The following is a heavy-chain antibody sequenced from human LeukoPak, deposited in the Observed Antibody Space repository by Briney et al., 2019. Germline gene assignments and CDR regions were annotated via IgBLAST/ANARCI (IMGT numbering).Heavy chain of an antibody. Sequence: PSDTLSLTCNVSGGSISSSSYYWGWLRPPPGKGLGWIGSIYYSGSTYYNPSLKSRVAISEDTSKDQFSLKLSSVPAADTAVYYCARGASSRFEHCGQGTLVSVSS. J-gene: IGHJ4*02. CDR2: IYYSGST. CDR3: ARGASSRFEH. CDR1: GGSISSSSYY. D-gene: IGHD6-13*01. V-gene: IGHV4-39*07.